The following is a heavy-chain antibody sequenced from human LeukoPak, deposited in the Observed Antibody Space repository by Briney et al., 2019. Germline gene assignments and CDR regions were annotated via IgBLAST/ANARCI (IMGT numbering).Heavy chain of an antibody. D-gene: IGHD3-10*01. Sequence: ASVKVSCKASEYTFTGYYMHWVRQAPGQGLEWMGWINPNSGGTNYAQKFQGRVTMTRDTSISTAYMELSRLRSDDTAVYYCARGDGGGSGSHDTDYWGQGTLVTVSS. CDR3: ARGDGGGSGSHDTDY. CDR2: INPNSGGT. CDR1: EYTFTGYY. V-gene: IGHV1-2*02. J-gene: IGHJ4*02.